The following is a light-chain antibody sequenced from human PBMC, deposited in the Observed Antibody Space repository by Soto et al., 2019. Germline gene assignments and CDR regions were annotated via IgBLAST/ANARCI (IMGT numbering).Light chain of an antibody. Sequence: EIVLTQSPGTLSLSPGERATLSCRASQSVSSTYLGWYQQKPGQAPRLLIYGASSRATGIPDRFSGSVSGTEFTLTIARLEPEDFAVYYCQLYGSSPPRTFGQGTKVEIK. V-gene: IGKV3-20*01. CDR2: GAS. CDR3: QLYGSSPPRT. J-gene: IGKJ1*01. CDR1: QSVSSTY.